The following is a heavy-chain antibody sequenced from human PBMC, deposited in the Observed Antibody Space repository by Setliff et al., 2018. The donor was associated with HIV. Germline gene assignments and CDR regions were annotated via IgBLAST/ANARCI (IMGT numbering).Heavy chain of an antibody. CDR3: ARRGMWSYETGGNPTATFDY. Sequence: SETLSLTCTVSGGSINSRSYYWAWIRQPPGEGLEWVAGIYFSGTPYYNPSLKNRVTISVDTSKNQFSLKLSSVTAADTAVYYCARRGMWSYETGGNPTATFDYWGQGVLVTVSS. J-gene: IGHJ4*02. CDR2: IYFSGTP. V-gene: IGHV4-39*01. D-gene: IGHD2-8*02. CDR1: GGSINSRSYY.